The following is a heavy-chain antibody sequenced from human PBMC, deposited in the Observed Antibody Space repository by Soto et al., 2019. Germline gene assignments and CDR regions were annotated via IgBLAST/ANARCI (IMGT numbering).Heavy chain of an antibody. CDR2: TYYRSKWYN. CDR3: AREGGSSGWSGRPRRNNWFDP. D-gene: IGHD6-19*01. V-gene: IGHV6-1*01. Sequence: PSETMSLTCAISGDSVSSNSAAWNWIRQSPSRGLEWLGRTYYRSKWYNDYAVSVKSRITINPDTSKNQFSLQLNSVTPEDTAVYYCAREGGSSGWSGRPRRNNWFDPWGQGTRVTVS. CDR1: GDSVSSNSAA. J-gene: IGHJ5*02.